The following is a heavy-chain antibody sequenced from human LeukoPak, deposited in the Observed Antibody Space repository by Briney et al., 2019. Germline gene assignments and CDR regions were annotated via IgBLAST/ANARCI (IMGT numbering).Heavy chain of an antibody. V-gene: IGHV3-21*01. D-gene: IGHD3-22*01. CDR2: ISVRSNYI. J-gene: IGHJ4*02. CDR1: GYTFSSYS. Sequence: GGSLRLSCAASGYTFSSYSINWVRQAPGKGLEWVSSISVRSNYIYYADSVRGRFRISRDDARDSLYLQMNSLRAEDTAVYYCARDDGDSSGYYYGHWGQGTLVTVSS. CDR3: ARDDGDSSGYYYGH.